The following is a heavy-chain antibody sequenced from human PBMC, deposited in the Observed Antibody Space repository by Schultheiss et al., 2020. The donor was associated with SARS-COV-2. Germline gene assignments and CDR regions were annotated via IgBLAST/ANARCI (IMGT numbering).Heavy chain of an antibody. D-gene: IGHD4-11*01. J-gene: IGHJ5*02. CDR3: ASTHDYSNYPNWFDP. Sequence: SQTLSLTCAVYGGSFSGYYWSWIRQPPGKGLEWIGYIYYGGSTNYNPSLKSRVTMSVDTSKNQFSLKLSSVTAADTAVYYCASTHDYSNYPNWFDPWGQGTLVTVSS. V-gene: IGHV4-59*12. CDR1: GGSFSGYY. CDR2: IYYGGST.